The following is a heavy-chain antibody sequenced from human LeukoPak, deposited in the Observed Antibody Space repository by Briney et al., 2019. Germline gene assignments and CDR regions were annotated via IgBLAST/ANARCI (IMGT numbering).Heavy chain of an antibody. CDR1: GGSISSSSYY. D-gene: IGHD7-27*01. Sequence: SETLSLTCAVSGGSISSSSYYWGSIRQPPGKGLEWIGYVYYTGSTEYNPSLRSRVTISLEMSKHQFSLDLTSVTAADTAVYYCASNTGTVFDYWGQGALVTVSS. J-gene: IGHJ4*02. CDR2: VYYTGST. CDR3: ASNTGTVFDY. V-gene: IGHV4-61*05.